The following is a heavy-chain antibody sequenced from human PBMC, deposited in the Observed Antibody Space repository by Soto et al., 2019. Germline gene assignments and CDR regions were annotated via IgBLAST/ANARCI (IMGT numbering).Heavy chain of an antibody. CDR3: AKDSNKYSSSLRGRYFDY. CDR1: GFTFSDYY. D-gene: IGHD4-4*01. CDR2: ISSSGSTI. Sequence: GGSLRLSCAASGFTFSDYYMSWIRQAPGKGLEWVSYISSSGSTIYYADSVKGRFTISRDNAKNSLYLQMDSLRAEDTAVYYCAKDSNKYSSSLRGRYFDYWGQGVGVTVSS. J-gene: IGHJ4*02. V-gene: IGHV3-11*01.